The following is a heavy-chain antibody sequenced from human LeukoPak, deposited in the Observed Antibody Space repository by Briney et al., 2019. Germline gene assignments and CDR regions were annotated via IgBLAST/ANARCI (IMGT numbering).Heavy chain of an antibody. CDR1: GGSISSYY. D-gene: IGHD3-10*01. Sequence: PSETLSLTCTVSGGSISSYYWSWIRQHPGKGLEWIGYIYYSGSTNYNPSLKSRVTISVDTSKNQFSLKLSSVTAADTAVYYCARDLRGPLGYFDLWGRGTLVTLSS. V-gene: IGHV4-59*01. J-gene: IGHJ2*01. CDR3: ARDLRGPLGYFDL. CDR2: IYYSGST.